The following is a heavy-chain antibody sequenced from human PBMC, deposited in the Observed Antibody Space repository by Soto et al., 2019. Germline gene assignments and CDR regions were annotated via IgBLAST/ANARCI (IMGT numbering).Heavy chain of an antibody. J-gene: IGHJ5*02. CDR3: ARDSRRQGWFDP. Sequence: HVQMQESGPGLVEPSGTLSLTCAVSGGSINTAYWWTWIRQSPGKGLEWIGQIYHDGTTDFNPSLQRRVTISVDVSENLFSLNLTSVTAADTAIYYCARDSRRQGWFDPWGQGALVTVSS. CDR2: IYHDGTT. CDR1: GGSINTAYW. V-gene: IGHV4-4*02.